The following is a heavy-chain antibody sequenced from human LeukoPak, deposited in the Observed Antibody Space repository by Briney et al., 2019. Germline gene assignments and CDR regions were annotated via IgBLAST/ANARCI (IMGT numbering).Heavy chain of an antibody. CDR1: GFTFSSYG. V-gene: IGHV3-33*01. CDR3: ARAEFGYSSSWRFDY. D-gene: IGHD6-13*01. Sequence: GRSLRLSCAASGFTFSSYGMHWVRQAPGKGLEWVAVIWYDGSNKYYADSVKGRFTISRDNSKNTLYLQMNSLRAEDTAVYYCARAEFGYSSSWRFDYWGQGTLVTISS. J-gene: IGHJ4*02. CDR2: IWYDGSNK.